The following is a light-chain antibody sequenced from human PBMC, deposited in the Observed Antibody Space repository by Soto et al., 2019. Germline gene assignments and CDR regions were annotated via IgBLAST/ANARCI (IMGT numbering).Light chain of an antibody. V-gene: IGKV3-20*01. J-gene: IGKJ4*01. CDR3: HQYGSAPST. CDR1: QSVGSNY. CDR2: GAS. Sequence: EIVLTQSPGTLSLSPGDRATLSCRASQSVGSNYLAWYQQKPGQAPRLLIYGASNRATGIPDTFSGSGSGTDFTLTISRLEPEDFAVYYCHQYGSAPSTLGGGTKVEIK.